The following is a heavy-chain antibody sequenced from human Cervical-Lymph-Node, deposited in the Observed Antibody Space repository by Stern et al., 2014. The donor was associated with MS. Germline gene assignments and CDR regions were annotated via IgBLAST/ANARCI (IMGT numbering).Heavy chain of an antibody. CDR2: ISYDGNDK. Sequence: QVQLVESGGGVVQPGRSLRLSCAASGFIFRTYGMHWVRQAPGKGLEWVAVISYDGNDKYSADSVKGRFTISRDNSKNTLYLQMNNLKTEDTAVYYCAKDSQLRTTYHYYAMDVWGQGTTVAVSS. J-gene: IGHJ6*02. D-gene: IGHD1-1*01. CDR1: GFIFRTYG. CDR3: AKDSQLRTTYHYYAMDV. V-gene: IGHV3-30*18.